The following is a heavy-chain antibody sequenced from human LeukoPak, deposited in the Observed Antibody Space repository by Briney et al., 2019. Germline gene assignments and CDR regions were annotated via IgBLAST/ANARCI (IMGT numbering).Heavy chain of an antibody. J-gene: IGHJ4*02. D-gene: IGHD4-17*01. CDR1: GFTFSSYA. V-gene: IGHV3-23*01. CDR3: AKPTRGYGDLYFDY. CDR2: ISGSGGST. Sequence: GGSLRLSCSASGFTFSSYAMSWVRQAPGKGLEWVSAISGSGGSTYYADSVKGRFTISRDNSKNTLYLQMNSLRAEDTAVYYCAKPTRGYGDLYFDYWGQGTLVTVSS.